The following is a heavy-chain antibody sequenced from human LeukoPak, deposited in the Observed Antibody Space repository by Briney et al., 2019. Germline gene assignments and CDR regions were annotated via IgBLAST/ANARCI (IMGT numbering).Heavy chain of an antibody. J-gene: IGHJ3*02. D-gene: IGHD2-15*01. CDR2: IYTSGST. V-gene: IGHV4-61*02. Sequence: SESLSLTCTVSGGSISSGGYYWSWIRQPAGKGLEWIGRIYTSGSTNYNPSLKSRVTISVDTSKNQFSLKLSSVTAADTAMYYCAREDIVVFNDAFDIWGQGTMVTVSS. CDR3: AREDIVVFNDAFDI. CDR1: GGSISSGGYY.